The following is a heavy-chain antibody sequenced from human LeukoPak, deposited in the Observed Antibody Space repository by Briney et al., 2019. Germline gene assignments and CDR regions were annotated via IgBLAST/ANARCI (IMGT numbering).Heavy chain of an antibody. CDR2: INHSGST. D-gene: IGHD2-15*01. V-gene: IGHV4-4*02. J-gene: IGHJ5*02. Sequence: SGTLSLTCAVSGGSISGDSWWSWVRQSPGKGLEWIGEINHSGSTNYNPSLKSRVTISVDTSKNQFSLKLSSVTAADTAVYYCARIRYCSGGSCSWGQGTLVTVSS. CDR3: ARIRYCSGGSCS. CDR1: GGSISGDSW.